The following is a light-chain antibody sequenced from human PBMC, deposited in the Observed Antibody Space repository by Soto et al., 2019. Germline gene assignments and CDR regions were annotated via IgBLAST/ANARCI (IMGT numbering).Light chain of an antibody. CDR1: QSISSSY. CDR3: HQHCTSPYT. CDR2: AAS. J-gene: IGKJ2*01. V-gene: IGKV3-20*01. Sequence: EIVLTQSPGTLSLSPGERATLSCRTSQSISSSYIAWYLQKPGQTPRLLIYAASSRATGIPDRFSGSGSGTDFTLTITRLEPEDFAVYYCHQHCTSPYTFGQGTKLEIK.